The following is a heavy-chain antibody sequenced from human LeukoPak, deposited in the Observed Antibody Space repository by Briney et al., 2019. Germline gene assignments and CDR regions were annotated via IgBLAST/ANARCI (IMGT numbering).Heavy chain of an antibody. CDR1: GFTFSSYA. D-gene: IGHD2-15*01. J-gene: IGHJ4*02. V-gene: IGHV3-23*01. CDR2: ISGSGGST. CDR3: ANLVVVAAKGFDY. Sequence: GESLRLSCAASGFTFSSYAMSWVRQAPGKGLEWVSAISGSGGSTYYADSVRGRFTISRDNSKNTLYLQMNSLRAEDTAVYYCANLVVVAAKGFDYWGQGTLVTVSS.